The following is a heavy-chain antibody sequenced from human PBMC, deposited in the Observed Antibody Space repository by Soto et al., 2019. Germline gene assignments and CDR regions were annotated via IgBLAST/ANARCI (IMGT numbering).Heavy chain of an antibody. D-gene: IGHD3-22*01. CDR1: GDPIGSGDFY. CDR2: IYHSGTT. V-gene: IGHV4-30-4*01. Sequence: QVQLQESGPGLVKASQTLSLNCTVSGDPIGSGDFYXTWIRQTPGRGLEWIGNIYHSGTTSYNPYLESRISISIDTSRNVFSLSLASVTVADTAVXFCARDLXXXXSSGFHFWGRGILVTVAS. CDR3: ARDLXXXXSSGFHF. J-gene: IGHJ5*01.